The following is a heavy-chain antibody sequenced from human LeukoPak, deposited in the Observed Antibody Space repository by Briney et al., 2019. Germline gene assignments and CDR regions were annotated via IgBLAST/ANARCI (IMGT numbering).Heavy chain of an antibody. V-gene: IGHV4-59*08. CDR1: GDSISSYS. CDR2: VFYSGTT. Sequence: SETLSLTCTVAGDSISSYSWSWIRQPPGRGLAWIGYVFYSGTTDYNPSLKSRVTISVYTSKNQFSLKLSSVTAADTAVYYCARLTANYFGDERVYYFDYWGQGTLVTVSS. J-gene: IGHJ4*02. D-gene: IGHD3-10*01. CDR3: ARLTANYFGDERVYYFDY.